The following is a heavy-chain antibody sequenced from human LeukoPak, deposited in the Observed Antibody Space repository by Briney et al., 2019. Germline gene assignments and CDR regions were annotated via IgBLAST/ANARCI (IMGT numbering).Heavy chain of an antibody. D-gene: IGHD3-9*01. CDR2: ISGSGGST. CDR3: AKDNYDILTGYYGY. V-gene: IGHV3-23*01. J-gene: IGHJ4*02. CDR1: GFTFSSYA. Sequence: GGSLRLSCAASGFTFSSYAMSWVRQAPGKGLEWVSAISGSGGSTYYADSVKGRFTISRDNSKNTLYLQMNSLRAEDTAVYYCAKDNYDILTGYYGYWGRGTLVTVSS.